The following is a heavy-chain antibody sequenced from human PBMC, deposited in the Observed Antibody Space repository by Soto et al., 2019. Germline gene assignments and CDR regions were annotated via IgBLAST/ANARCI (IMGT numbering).Heavy chain of an antibody. V-gene: IGHV1-3*01. CDR2: INAGNGNT. Sequence: SSVKVSCKGSGYTFTSYAMHWVRLATGQRLEWMGWINAGNGNTKYSQKFQGRVTITRDTSASTAYMELSSLRSEDTAVYYCARATITIFGVTIDYFDYWGQGTLVTVSS. CDR1: GYTFTSYA. CDR3: ARATITIFGVTIDYFDY. J-gene: IGHJ4*02. D-gene: IGHD3-3*01.